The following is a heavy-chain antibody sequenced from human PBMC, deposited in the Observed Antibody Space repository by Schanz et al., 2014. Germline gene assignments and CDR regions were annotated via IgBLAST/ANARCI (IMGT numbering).Heavy chain of an antibody. J-gene: IGHJ4*02. Sequence: EVQLLESGGGLVQPGGSLRLSCLASGFAFSSYGMNWLRQAPGKGLEWVSVIGVDGNTTYYADSVKGRFTISRDNSKNTLYLQMNSPRPEDTAVYYCAKYRGYYRVSGSYRELEYWGQGTLVTVSS. V-gene: IGHV3-23*01. CDR2: IGVDGNTT. D-gene: IGHD3-10*01. CDR1: GFAFSSYG. CDR3: AKYRGYYRVSGSYRELEY.